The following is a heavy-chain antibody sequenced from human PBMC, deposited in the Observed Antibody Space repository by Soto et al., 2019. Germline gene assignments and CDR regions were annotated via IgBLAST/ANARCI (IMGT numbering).Heavy chain of an antibody. V-gene: IGHV3-21*01. CDR3: ARDFGRGDYVVGGGDY. Sequence: EVQLVESGGGLVKPGGSLRLFCAASGFTFSSYSMNWVRQAPGKGLEWVSSISSSSSYIYYADSVKGRFTISRDSAKNSLYLQMNSLRAEDTAVYYCARDFGRGDYVVGGGDYWGQGTLVTVSS. CDR2: ISSSSSYI. CDR1: GFTFSSYS. J-gene: IGHJ4*02. D-gene: IGHD4-17*01.